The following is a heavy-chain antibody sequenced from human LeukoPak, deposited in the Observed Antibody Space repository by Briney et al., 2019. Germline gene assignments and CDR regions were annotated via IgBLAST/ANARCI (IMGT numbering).Heavy chain of an antibody. Sequence: ASVKVSCKASGYTFTSYDIIWVRQATGQGLEWMGWMNPNSGSTAYAQKFQGRVTMTRNTSISTAYMELSSLRSEDTAVYYCARLAILPRITMVRGALRTNKYWFDPWGQGTLVTISS. D-gene: IGHD3-10*01. CDR1: GYTFTSYD. CDR3: ARLAILPRITMVRGALRTNKYWFDP. V-gene: IGHV1-8*02. CDR2: MNPNSGST. J-gene: IGHJ5*02.